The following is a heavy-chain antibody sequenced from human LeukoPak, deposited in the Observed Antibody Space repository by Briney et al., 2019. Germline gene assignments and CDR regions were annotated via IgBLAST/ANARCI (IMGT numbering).Heavy chain of an antibody. D-gene: IGHD3-22*01. V-gene: IGHV4-38-2*02. CDR1: GYSISSGYY. CDR2: IYHSGST. J-gene: IGHJ3*02. Sequence: SETLSLTCTVSGYSISSGYYWGWIRQPPGKGLEWIGSIYHSGSTYYNPSLKSRVTISVDTSKNQFSLKLSSVTAADTAVYYCARIYYDSSGYDAFDIWGQGTMVTVSS. CDR3: ARIYYDSSGYDAFDI.